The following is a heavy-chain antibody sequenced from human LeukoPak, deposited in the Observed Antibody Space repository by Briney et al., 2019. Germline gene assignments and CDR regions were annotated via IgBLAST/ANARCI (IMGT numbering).Heavy chain of an antibody. D-gene: IGHD6-13*01. Sequence: ASVKVSCKASGYTFTGYYMHWVRQAPGQGLEWMGWINPNSGGTNYAQKFQGWATMTRDTSISTAYMELSRLRSDDTAVYYCASQSIAATGAFDYWGQGTLVTVSS. CDR2: INPNSGGT. V-gene: IGHV1-2*04. CDR3: ASQSIAATGAFDY. CDR1: GYTFTGYY. J-gene: IGHJ4*02.